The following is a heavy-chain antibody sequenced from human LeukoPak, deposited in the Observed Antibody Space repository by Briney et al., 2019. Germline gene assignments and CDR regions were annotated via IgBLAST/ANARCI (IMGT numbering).Heavy chain of an antibody. V-gene: IGHV1-2*02. D-gene: IGHD4-11*01. J-gene: IGHJ4*02. Sequence: ASVKVPCKASGYSFTANHIHWVRQAPGQGLEWMGWTNPNNGDSTYTQKFQGRVTMTTDTSVSTAYMEMTRLTSDDTAVYYCVRDGALQGLWGQGTLVTVSS. CDR3: VRDGALQGL. CDR2: TNPNNGDS. CDR1: GYSFTANH.